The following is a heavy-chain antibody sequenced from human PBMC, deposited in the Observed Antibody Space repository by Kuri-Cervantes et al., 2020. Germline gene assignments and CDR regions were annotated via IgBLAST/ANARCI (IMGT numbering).Heavy chain of an antibody. CDR3: AKDLSGGVVAAAFDY. Sequence: GSLRLSCAASGFTFSSYGMHWVRQAPGKGLEWVAIIWYDGSNKYYADSVKGRFTISRDNAKNSLYLQMNSLRAEDTALYYCAKDLSGGVVAAAFDYWGQGTLVTVSS. V-gene: IGHV3-30*02. J-gene: IGHJ4*02. CDR2: IWYDGSNK. D-gene: IGHD2-15*01. CDR1: GFTFSSYG.